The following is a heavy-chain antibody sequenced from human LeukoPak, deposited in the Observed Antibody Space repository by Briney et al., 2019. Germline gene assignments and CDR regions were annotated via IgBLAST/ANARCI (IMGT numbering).Heavy chain of an antibody. CDR1: GYTFTGYY. V-gene: IGHV1-2*02. Sequence: ASVKVSCKASGYTFTGYYMHWVRQAPGQGREWMGWINPNSGGTNYAQKFQGRVTMTRDTSISTAYMELSRLRSDDTAVYYCASFAGYSSGWYRGNFDYWGQGTLVTVTS. D-gene: IGHD6-19*01. CDR2: INPNSGGT. J-gene: IGHJ4*02. CDR3: ASFAGYSSGWYRGNFDY.